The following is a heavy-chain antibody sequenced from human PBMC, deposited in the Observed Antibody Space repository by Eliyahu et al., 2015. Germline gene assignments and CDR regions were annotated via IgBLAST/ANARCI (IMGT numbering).Heavy chain of an antibody. CDR1: GYSIRSAYY. CDR2: LHHSGST. J-gene: IGHJ3*02. Sequence: QVQLQESGPGLVTPSETLSLTCAVSGYSIRSAYYWGWIRQPPGKGLEWIASLHHSGSTSFNPSLKXRVTISVDTSKNQFSLRLSSVTAADTAVYFCARDLVGSRGAFDIWGQGTMVTVFS. D-gene: IGHD2-15*01. CDR3: ARDLVGSRGAFDI. V-gene: IGHV4-38-2*02.